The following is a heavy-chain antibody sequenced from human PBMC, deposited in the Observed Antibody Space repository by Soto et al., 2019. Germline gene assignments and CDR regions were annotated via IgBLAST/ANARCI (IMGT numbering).Heavy chain of an antibody. Sequence: GAPVKVSCKVSGYTLTELSVHGVRKAPGKGLEWMGGFDPEDGETIYAQKFQGRVTMTEDTSTDTAYMELSSLRSEDTAVYYCATDRYCSSTSCYDYWGQGTLVTVSS. D-gene: IGHD2-2*01. CDR3: ATDRYCSSTSCYDY. CDR2: FDPEDGET. V-gene: IGHV1-24*01. CDR1: GYTLTELS. J-gene: IGHJ4*02.